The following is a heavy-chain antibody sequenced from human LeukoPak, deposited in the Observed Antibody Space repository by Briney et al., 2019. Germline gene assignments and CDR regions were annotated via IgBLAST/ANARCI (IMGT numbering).Heavy chain of an antibody. Sequence: ASVKVSCKASGYTFTSYGISWVRQAPGQGLEWMGWISAYNGNTNYAQKLQGRVTMTTDTSTSTAYMELRSLRSDDTAVYYCARDTGVVPSALFFDYWGQGTLVTVSS. V-gene: IGHV1-18*01. D-gene: IGHD3-3*01. CDR3: ARDTGVVPSALFFDY. CDR1: GYTFTSYG. J-gene: IGHJ4*02. CDR2: ISAYNGNT.